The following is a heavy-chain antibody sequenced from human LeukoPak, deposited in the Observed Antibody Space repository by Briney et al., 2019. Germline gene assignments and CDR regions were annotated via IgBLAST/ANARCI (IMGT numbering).Heavy chain of an antibody. J-gene: IGHJ6*02. CDR3: ARVSGDYVYYYYYGMDV. V-gene: IGHV3-21*01. CDR1: GFTFSSYS. Sequence: GGSLRLSCAASGFTFSSYSMNWVRQAPGKGLEWVSSISSGSYIYYADSVKGRFTISRDNAKNSLYLQMNSLRAEDTAVYYCARVSGDYVYYYYYGMDVWGQGTTVTVSS. CDR2: ISSGSYI. D-gene: IGHD2-21*02.